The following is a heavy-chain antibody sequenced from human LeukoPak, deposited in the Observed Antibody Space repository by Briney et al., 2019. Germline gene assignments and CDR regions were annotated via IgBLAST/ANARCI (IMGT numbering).Heavy chain of an antibody. CDR1: GLTFSSYA. CDR3: AKEGIAGFGELMEFDY. CDR2: ISGSGGST. V-gene: IGHV3-23*01. Sequence: GGSLRLSCAASGLTFSSYAMSWVRQAPGKGLEWVSAISGSGGSTYYADSVKGRFTISRDNSKNTLYLQMNSLRAEDTAVYYCAKEGIAGFGELMEFDYWGQGTLVTVSS. D-gene: IGHD3-10*01. J-gene: IGHJ4*02.